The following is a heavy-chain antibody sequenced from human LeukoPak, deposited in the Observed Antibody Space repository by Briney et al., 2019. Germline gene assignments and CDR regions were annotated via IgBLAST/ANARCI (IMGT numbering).Heavy chain of an antibody. J-gene: IGHJ4*02. CDR3: AKDKAGTIVWYGRWAIGLFDY. CDR1: GFTFDAYA. D-gene: IGHD6-13*01. CDR2: ISADGGST. Sequence: GGSLRLSCAASGFTFDAYAMHWVRQAPGKGLQWISLISADGGSTYYADSVKGRFTISRDTSRNSLYLQMNSLTTEDTAFYYCAKDKAGTIVWYGRWAIGLFDYWGQGTLLTVSS. V-gene: IGHV3-43*02.